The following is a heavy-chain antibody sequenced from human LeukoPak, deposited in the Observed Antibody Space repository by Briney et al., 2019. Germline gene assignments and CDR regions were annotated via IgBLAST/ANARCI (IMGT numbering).Heavy chain of an antibody. CDR2: IYSGGST. D-gene: IGHD3-22*01. CDR3: ARESVITAAGFDP. V-gene: IGHV3-66*01. Sequence: GGSLRLSCAASGFTVSSNYMSWVRQAPGKGLEWVSVIYSGGSTYYADSVKGRFTISRDNSKNTLYLQMNSLRAEDTAVYYCARESVITAAGFDPWGQGTLVTVSS. CDR1: GFTVSSNY. J-gene: IGHJ5*02.